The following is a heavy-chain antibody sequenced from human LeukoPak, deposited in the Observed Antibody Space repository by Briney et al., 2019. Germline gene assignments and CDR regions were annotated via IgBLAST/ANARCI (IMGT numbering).Heavy chain of an antibody. D-gene: IGHD2-15*01. CDR2: IDYTAST. CDR3: GGRRPTHRYAYV. J-gene: IGHJ4*02. CDR1: GDSITDSSHY. V-gene: IGHV4-39*01. Sequence: PSETLSLTCTVSGDSITDSSHYWGWIRQPPGKGLEWLGSIDYTASTFYNTSLKSRVTISADTSRNQFSLKLDSVTAADTAMYYCGGRRPTHRYAYVWGQGILVTVSS.